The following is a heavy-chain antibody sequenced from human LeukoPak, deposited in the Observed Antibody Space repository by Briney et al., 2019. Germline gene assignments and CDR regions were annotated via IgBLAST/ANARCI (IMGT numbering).Heavy chain of an antibody. CDR3: ARGNSHSFDY. CDR2: VSPSGDIT. CDR1: GFTFSSHG. D-gene: IGHD4-11*01. J-gene: IGHJ4*02. V-gene: IGHV3-23*01. Sequence: PGGSLRLSCAASGFTFSSHGMDWVRQAPGMGLEWVSGVSPSGDITYYADSVKGRFTISRDNSKNTLYLQMHSLRAEDTAVYYCARGNSHSFDYWGKGALVTVSS.